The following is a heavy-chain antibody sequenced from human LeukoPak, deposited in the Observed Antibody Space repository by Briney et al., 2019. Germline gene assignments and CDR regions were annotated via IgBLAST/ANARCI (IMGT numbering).Heavy chain of an antibody. V-gene: IGHV3-23*01. CDR3: AKDRVVYCGGDCSNFDY. CDR2: ISGSDDST. D-gene: IGHD2-21*02. CDR1: GFTFSSYA. J-gene: IGHJ4*02. Sequence: GGSLRLSCAASGFTFSSYAMSWVRQAPGKGLEWVSGISGSDDSTYYAHSVKGRSTISRDNSKNTLYLQMNSLRAEDTAVYYCAKDRVVYCGGDCSNFDYWGQGTLVTVSS.